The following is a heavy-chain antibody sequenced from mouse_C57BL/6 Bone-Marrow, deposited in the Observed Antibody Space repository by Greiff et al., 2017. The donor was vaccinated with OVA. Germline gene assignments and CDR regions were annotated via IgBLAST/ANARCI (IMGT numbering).Heavy chain of an antibody. CDR2: IDPSDSYT. J-gene: IGHJ1*03. D-gene: IGHD2-2*01. CDR1: GYTFTSYW. V-gene: IGHV1-69*01. Sequence: QVQLKQPGAELVMPGASVKLSCKASGYTFTSYWMHWVKQRPGQGLEWIGEIDPSDSYTNYNQKFKGKSTLTVDKSSSTAYMQISSLTSEDSAVYYCARNGYRTYWYFDVWGTGTTVTVSS. CDR3: ARNGYRTYWYFDV.